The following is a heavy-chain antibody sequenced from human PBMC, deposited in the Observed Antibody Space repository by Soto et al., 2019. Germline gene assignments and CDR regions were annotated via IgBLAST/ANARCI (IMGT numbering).Heavy chain of an antibody. D-gene: IGHD2-2*01. CDR2: IYYSGST. CDR3: AREDIVVVPAAMRGGGYFDY. Sequence: QVQLQESGPGLVKPSETLSLTCTVSGGSISSYYWSWIRQPPGKGLEWIGYIYYSGSTNYNPSLMSRFTISVDTSKNQFSLRLSSVAAADTAVYYCAREDIVVVPAAMRGGGYFDYWGQGTLVTVSS. CDR1: GGSISSYY. V-gene: IGHV4-59*01. J-gene: IGHJ4*02.